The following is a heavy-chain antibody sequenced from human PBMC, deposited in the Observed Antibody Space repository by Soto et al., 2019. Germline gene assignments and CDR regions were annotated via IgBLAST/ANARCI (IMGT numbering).Heavy chain of an antibody. Sequence: QVQLVQSGAEVKKPGASVKVSCKASGYSFTSYDMNWVRQAPGQGLEWMGWVNPTSGDTDYAQKFQDRVTMTTDTSIRTAYMELSSLRSEDTAVYYCARVSFLAPVTGAEIFDFWGQGTMVTVSS. CDR3: ARVSFLAPVTGAEIFDF. V-gene: IGHV1-8*01. CDR2: VNPTSGDT. CDR1: GYSFTSYD. J-gene: IGHJ3*01. D-gene: IGHD2-21*02.